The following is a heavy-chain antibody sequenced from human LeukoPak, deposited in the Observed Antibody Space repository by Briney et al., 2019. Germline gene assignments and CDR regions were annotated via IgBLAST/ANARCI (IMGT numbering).Heavy chain of an antibody. D-gene: IGHD3-22*01. CDR2: ISGSGGST. V-gene: IGHV3-23*01. J-gene: IGHJ4*02. CDR3: AKDLYYDSSGYYRD. Sequence: GGSLRLSCAASGFTFSSYAMSWVRQAPGKGLEWVSAISGSGGSTYYADSVKGRFTISRDNSKNTLYLQMNSLRAEDTAVYHCAKDLYYDSSGYYRDWGQGTLVTVSS. CDR1: GFTFSSYA.